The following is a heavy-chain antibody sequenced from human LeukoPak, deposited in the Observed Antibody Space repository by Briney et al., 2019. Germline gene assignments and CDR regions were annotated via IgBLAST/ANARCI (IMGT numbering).Heavy chain of an antibody. CDR3: AKAQKRRSVVVPASGAFDI. D-gene: IGHD2-2*01. CDR2: ISGSGGST. V-gene: IGHV3-23*01. Sequence: PGGSLRLSCAASGFTFSSYAMSWVRQAPGKGLEWVSAISGSGGSTYYADSVKGRFTISRDNSKNTLYLQMNSLRAEDTAVYYCAKAQKRRSVVVPASGAFDIWGQGTMVTVSS. J-gene: IGHJ3*02. CDR1: GFTFSSYA.